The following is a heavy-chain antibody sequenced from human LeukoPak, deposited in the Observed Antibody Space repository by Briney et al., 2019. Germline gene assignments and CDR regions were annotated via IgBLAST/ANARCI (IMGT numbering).Heavy chain of an antibody. CDR2: IYTSGST. V-gene: IGHV4-61*02. CDR3: AANLIKRITIFGVVNHAFDI. Sequence: SETLSLTCTVSGGSISSGSYYWSWIRQPAGKGLEWIGRIYTSGSTNYNPSLKSRVTISVDTSKNQFSLKLSSVTAADTAGYYCAANLIKRITIFGVVNHAFDIWGQGTMVTVSS. CDR1: GGSISSGSYY. J-gene: IGHJ3*02. D-gene: IGHD3-3*01.